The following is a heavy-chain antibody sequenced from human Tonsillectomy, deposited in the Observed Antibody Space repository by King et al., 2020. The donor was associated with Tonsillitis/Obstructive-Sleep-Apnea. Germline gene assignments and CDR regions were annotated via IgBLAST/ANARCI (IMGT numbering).Heavy chain of an antibody. J-gene: IGHJ5*02. D-gene: IGHD6-13*01. CDR3: ARVPAVSSWYRGWFDP. CDR2: INHSGST. V-gene: IGHV4-34*01. CDR1: GGSFGGYY. Sequence: VQLQQWGAGLLKPSETLSLTCAVYGGSFGGYYWSWIRQPPGKGLEWSGEINHSGSTNYNPSLKSRVTISVATSKNQFSPKLSSATAAATAVYYFARVPAVSSWYRGWFDPWGQGTLRTVSS.